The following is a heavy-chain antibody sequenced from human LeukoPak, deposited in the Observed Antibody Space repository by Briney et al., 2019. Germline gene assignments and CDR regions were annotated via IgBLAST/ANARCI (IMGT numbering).Heavy chain of an antibody. CDR2: ISAYNGNT. CDR3: ARNSGSYYRTSDY. J-gene: IGHJ4*02. V-gene: IGHV1-18*01. D-gene: IGHD1-26*01. CDR1: GYTFTDYA. Sequence: ASVKVSCKASGYTFTDYAMNWVRQAPGQGLEWMGWISAYNGNTNYAQKLQGRVTMTTDTSTSTAYMELRSLRSDDTAVYYCARNSGSYYRTSDYWGQGTLVTVSS.